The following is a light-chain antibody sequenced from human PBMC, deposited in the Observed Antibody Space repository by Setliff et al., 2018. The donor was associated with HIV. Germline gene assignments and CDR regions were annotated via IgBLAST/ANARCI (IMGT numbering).Light chain of an antibody. V-gene: IGLV2-23*02. CDR3: CSYAGFSNYV. J-gene: IGLJ1*01. CDR1: SGDVGSYNL. Sequence: QSALTQPASVSGSPGQSITISCTGTSGDVGSYNLVSWYQQHQGKAPKVMIYEVSKRPSGVSNRFSGSKSGNTASLTISGLQAEDGADYYCCSYAGFSNYVFGTGTKGTVL. CDR2: EVS.